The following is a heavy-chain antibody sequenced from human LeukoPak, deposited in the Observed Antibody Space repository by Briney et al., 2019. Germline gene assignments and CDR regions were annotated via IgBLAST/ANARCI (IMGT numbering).Heavy chain of an antibody. D-gene: IGHD6-13*01. J-gene: IGHJ4*02. Sequence: PGGSLRLSCAASGFTFSSYWMHWVRQAPGQGLVWVSRINTDGSSTSYADSVKGRSTISRDNAKSTLYLQMNSLRAEDTAVYYCARYRSGWYGAVDYWGQGTLVTVSS. CDR1: GFTFSSYW. CDR3: ARYRSGWYGAVDY. V-gene: IGHV3-74*01. CDR2: INTDGSST.